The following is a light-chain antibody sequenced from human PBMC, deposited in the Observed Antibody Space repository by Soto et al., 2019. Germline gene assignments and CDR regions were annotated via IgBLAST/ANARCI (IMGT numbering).Light chain of an antibody. CDR1: QSVSASY. CDR3: QQYGNSPWT. J-gene: IGKJ1*01. CDR2: GVS. Sequence: EIVLTQSPGTLSLSPGERATLSCRASQSVSASYLAWYQQKPGQAPRLLVYGVSSRATGIPDRFSGGGSGTDFTLAISRLEPEDFAVYYCQQYGNSPWTFGQGTKVDTK. V-gene: IGKV3-20*01.